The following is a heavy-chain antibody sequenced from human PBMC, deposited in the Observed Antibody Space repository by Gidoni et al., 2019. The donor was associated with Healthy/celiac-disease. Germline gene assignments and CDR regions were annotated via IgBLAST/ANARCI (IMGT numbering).Heavy chain of an antibody. V-gene: IGHV4-38-2*01. CDR1: GYSISSGYY. CDR3: ARGGSDDYGGWFDP. Sequence: QVQLQESGPGLVKPSETLSLTCAVSGYSISSGYYWGWIRQPPGKGLEWIGSIYHSGSTYYNPSLKSRVTISVDTSKNQFSLKLSSVTAADTAVYYCARGGSDDYGGWFDPWGQGTLVTVSS. D-gene: IGHD4-17*01. J-gene: IGHJ5*02. CDR2: IYHSGST.